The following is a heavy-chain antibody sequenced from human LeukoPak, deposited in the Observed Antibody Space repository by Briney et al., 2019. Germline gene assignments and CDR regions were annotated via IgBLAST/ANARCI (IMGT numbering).Heavy chain of an antibody. J-gene: IGHJ6*03. V-gene: IGHV4-34*01. CDR3: ARRWNYGRNYYIDV. CDR2: INDSGRT. CDR1: GGSFSSYY. Sequence: SETLSLTCAVYGGSFSSYYWSWIRQPPGKGLEWIGEINDSGRTNYHPSLMSRVTVSVDTSKKQFSLRLTSVTATDTAVYYCARRWNYGRNYYIDVWGKGATVSVSS. D-gene: IGHD1-7*01.